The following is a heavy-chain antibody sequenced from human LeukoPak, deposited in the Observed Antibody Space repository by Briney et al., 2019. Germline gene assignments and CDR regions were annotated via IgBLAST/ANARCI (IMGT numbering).Heavy chain of an antibody. Sequence: GASVKVSCKASGYTFSGYLIHWVRQAPGQGLEWMGWINPKSGGTIYAQKYQGRVTMTRDTSISTAYMELRSLRSDDTAVYYCAREVGRIDYWGQGTLVTVSS. CDR1: GYTFSGYL. J-gene: IGHJ4*02. V-gene: IGHV1-2*02. CDR2: INPKSGGT. CDR3: AREVGRIDY. D-gene: IGHD3/OR15-3a*01.